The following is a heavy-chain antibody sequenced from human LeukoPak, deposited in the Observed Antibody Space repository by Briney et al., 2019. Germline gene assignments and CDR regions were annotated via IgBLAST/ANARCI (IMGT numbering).Heavy chain of an antibody. CDR1: GGSISSYY. CDR3: ARIRSNWFDP. V-gene: IGHV4-59*08. Sequence: SETLSLTCTGSGGSISSYYWSWIRQPPGKGLEWIGYIYYSGSTNYNPSLKSRVTISVDTSKNKFSLKLSSVTAADTAVYYCARIRSNWFDPWGQGTLVTVSS. CDR2: IYYSGST. J-gene: IGHJ5*02.